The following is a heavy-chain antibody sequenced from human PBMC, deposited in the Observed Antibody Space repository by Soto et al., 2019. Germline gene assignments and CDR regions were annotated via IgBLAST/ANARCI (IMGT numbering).Heavy chain of an antibody. CDR3: AHSSDWNYYFDY. Sequence: QITLKESGPPLVKPTQTLTLTCTFSGFSLSTSGVGVGWIRQPPGKALEWLALIYWDDDKRYSPSLKSRLTITKDTSKNQVVLTMTNIDPVDTATYYCAHSSDWNYYFDYWGQGTLVTVSS. CDR1: GFSLSTSGVG. D-gene: IGHD1-7*01. J-gene: IGHJ4*02. V-gene: IGHV2-5*02. CDR2: IYWDDDK.